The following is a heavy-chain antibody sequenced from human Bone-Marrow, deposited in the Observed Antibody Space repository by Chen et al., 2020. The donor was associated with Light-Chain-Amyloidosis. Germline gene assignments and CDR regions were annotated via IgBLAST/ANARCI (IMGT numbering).Heavy chain of an antibody. CDR2: INWDSGFI. CDR1: GFTFDDYA. D-gene: IGHD6-6*01. Sequence: EVQLVESGGGLVQPGRSLRLSCAASGFTFDDYAMHWVRLVPGKGLEWVSGINWDSGFIDYADSVNGRFTISRDNAKNSLYLQMNSLRTEDTALYYCVKDVENSSPSYFDYWGQGTLVTVSS. CDR3: VKDVENSSPSYFDY. J-gene: IGHJ4*02. V-gene: IGHV3-9*01.